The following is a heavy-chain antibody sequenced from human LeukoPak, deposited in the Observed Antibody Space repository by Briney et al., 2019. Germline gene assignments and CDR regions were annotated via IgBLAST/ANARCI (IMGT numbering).Heavy chain of an antibody. V-gene: IGHV4-59*01. Sequence: KASETLSLTCTVSGGSISSYYWSWIRQPPGKGLDWIGYIYYGGSTNYNPSLKSRVTISVDTSKNQFSLKLSSVTAADTAVYYCARDYYDSSGVWDWGQGTLVTVSS. J-gene: IGHJ4*02. CDR2: IYYGGST. CDR3: ARDYYDSSGVWD. D-gene: IGHD3-22*01. CDR1: GGSISSYY.